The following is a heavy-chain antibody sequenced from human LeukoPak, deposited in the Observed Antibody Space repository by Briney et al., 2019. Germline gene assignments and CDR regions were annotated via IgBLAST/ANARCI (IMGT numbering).Heavy chain of an antibody. V-gene: IGHV3-30*04. CDR2: ISYDGGSK. Sequence: GGSLRLSCLASGITFNRYAMHWVRQSPGKGLEWVAVISYDGGSKDHAGSVKGRVTISRDNSKNTLYLQMNSLRVEDTAVYYCARGGTEIYYRYYGMDVWGQETTVTVSS. J-gene: IGHJ6*02. D-gene: IGHD3-22*01. CDR3: ARGGTEIYYRYYGMDV. CDR1: GITFNRYA.